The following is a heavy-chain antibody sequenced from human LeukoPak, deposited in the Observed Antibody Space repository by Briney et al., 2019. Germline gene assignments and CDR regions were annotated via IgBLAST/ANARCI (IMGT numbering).Heavy chain of an antibody. CDR3: VKASSSSPQYNWFDA. D-gene: IGHD6-6*01. CDR1: GLTFSSSA. Sequence: GGSLRLSRAASGLTFSSSAMSWVRQAPGKGLEWVSVVSGTGGRTYYADSVKGRFTISRDNSKNTLYLQMNSLRAEDTALYYCVKASSSSPQYNWFDAWGQGTLVTVSS. CDR2: VSGTGGRT. V-gene: IGHV3-23*01. J-gene: IGHJ5*02.